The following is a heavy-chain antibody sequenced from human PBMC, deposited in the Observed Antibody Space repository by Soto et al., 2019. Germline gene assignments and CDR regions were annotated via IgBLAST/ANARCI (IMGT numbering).Heavy chain of an antibody. Sequence: SETLSLTCAVSGYSISSGYYWGWIRQPPGKGLEWIGSIYHSGSTYYNPSLKSRVTTSVDTSKNQFSLKLSSVTAADTAVYYCARGGSGYDILTGYYVLGMDVWGQGTTVTVSS. CDR2: IYHSGST. V-gene: IGHV4-38-2*01. J-gene: IGHJ6*02. CDR1: GYSISSGYY. CDR3: ARGGSGYDILTGYYVLGMDV. D-gene: IGHD3-9*01.